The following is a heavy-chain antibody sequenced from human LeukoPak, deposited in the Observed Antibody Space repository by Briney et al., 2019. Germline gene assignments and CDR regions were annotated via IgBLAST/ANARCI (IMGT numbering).Heavy chain of an antibody. D-gene: IGHD2-8*01. CDR3: ATDAPPYCTNGVCYPRVADAFDI. Sequence: GASVKASCKASGYTFTSYGISWVRQAPGQGLEWMGWISAYNGNTNYAQKLQGRVTMTTDTSTSTAYMELRSLRSDDTAVYYCATDAPPYCTNGVCYPRVADAFDIWGQGTMVTVSS. V-gene: IGHV1-18*01. CDR2: ISAYNGNT. J-gene: IGHJ3*02. CDR1: GYTFTSYG.